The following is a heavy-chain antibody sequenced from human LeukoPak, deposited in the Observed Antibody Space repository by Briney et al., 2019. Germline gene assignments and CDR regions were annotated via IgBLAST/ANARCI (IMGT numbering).Heavy chain of an antibody. Sequence: GGSLRLSCAASGFTVGSNYMGWVRQAPGKGLEWVSVIYPGGTTYYPDSVKGRFTISRDNSKNTLFLQMDSLRAKDTAVYYCARLAVAYFDSWGQGTLVSVSS. CDR2: IYPGGTT. D-gene: IGHD6-19*01. V-gene: IGHV3-66*04. CDR1: GFTVGSNY. CDR3: ARLAVAYFDS. J-gene: IGHJ4*02.